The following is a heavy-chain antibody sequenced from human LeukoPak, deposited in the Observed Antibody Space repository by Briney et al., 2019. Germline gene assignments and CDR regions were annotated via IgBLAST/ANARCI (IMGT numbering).Heavy chain of an antibody. Sequence: SETLSLTCTVSGGSVSNYYWSCVRQPPGKGLEYIGYIYHSGTTNYNPSPKSRVTMSLDTSKNQFSLKLSSVTAADTALYYCATGSSYPPGELDYWGQGSLVTVSS. CDR1: GGSVSNYY. D-gene: IGHD1-7*01. J-gene: IGHJ4*02. CDR3: ATGSSYPPGELDY. CDR2: IYHSGTT. V-gene: IGHV4-59*02.